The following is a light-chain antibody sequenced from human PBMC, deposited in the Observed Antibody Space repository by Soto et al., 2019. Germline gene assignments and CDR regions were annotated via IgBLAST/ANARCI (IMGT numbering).Light chain of an antibody. CDR1: SGHTSYA. V-gene: IGLV4-69*01. J-gene: IGLJ2*01. Sequence: QSVLTQSPSASASLGASVKLTCTLSSGHTSYAIAWHQQQPEKGTRYLMKLNSDGSHSRGDGIPDRFSGSSSGAERYLTISSLQSGDEADYYCQTWGTGIRVFGGGTKLTVL. CDR2: LNSDGSH. CDR3: QTWGTGIRV.